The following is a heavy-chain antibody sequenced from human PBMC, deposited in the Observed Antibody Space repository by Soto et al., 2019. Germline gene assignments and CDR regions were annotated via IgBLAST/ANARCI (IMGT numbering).Heavy chain of an antibody. CDR3: ARRGLYYYGSGTDYYYYMDV. V-gene: IGHV5-51*01. D-gene: IGHD3-10*01. J-gene: IGHJ6*03. CDR2: IYPGDSDT. CDR1: GYSFTSYW. Sequence: GESLKISCKGSGYSFTSYWIGWVRQMPGKGLEWMGIIYPGDSDTRYSPSFQGQVPTSADKSISTAYLQGSSLKASDTAMYYCARRGLYYYGSGTDYYYYMDVWGKGTTVTVSS.